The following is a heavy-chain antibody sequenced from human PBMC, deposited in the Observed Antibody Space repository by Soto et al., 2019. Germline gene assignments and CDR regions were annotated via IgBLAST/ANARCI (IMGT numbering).Heavy chain of an antibody. CDR3: ATAVAGLYYFDY. V-gene: IGHV1-69*13. CDR1: GGTFSSYA. CDR2: IIPIFGTA. J-gene: IGHJ4*02. Sequence: ASVKVSCKASGGTFSSYAISWVRQAPGQGLEWMGGIIPIFGTADYAQKFQGRVTITADESTSTAYMELSSLRSEDTAVYYCATAVAGLYYFDYWGQGTLVTVSS. D-gene: IGHD6-19*01.